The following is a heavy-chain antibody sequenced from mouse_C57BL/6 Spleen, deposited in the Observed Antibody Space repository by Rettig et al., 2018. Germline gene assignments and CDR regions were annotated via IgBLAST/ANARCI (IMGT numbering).Heavy chain of an antibody. CDR2: IDPSDSYT. V-gene: IGHV1-69*01. D-gene: IGHD1-1*01. Sequence: EIDPSDSYTNYNQKFKGKSTLTVDKSSSTAYMQLSSLTSEDSAVYFCARSDYGSSLGNYFDYWGQGTTLTVSS. J-gene: IGHJ2*01. CDR3: ARSDYGSSLGNYFDY.